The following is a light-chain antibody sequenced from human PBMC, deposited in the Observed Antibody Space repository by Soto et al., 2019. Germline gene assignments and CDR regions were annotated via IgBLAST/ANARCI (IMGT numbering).Light chain of an antibody. J-gene: IGKJ1*01. V-gene: IGKV3-20*01. Sequence: EIVLTQSPGTLSLSPGERATLSCRASRSVSNNYVAWYQRKPGQAPRLLIYGASSRATDIPRRFSGSGSGTDFPLTITRLEPEAFAVYYCQQYGSSPPTFGQGTKVESK. CDR1: RSVSNNY. CDR3: QQYGSSPPT. CDR2: GAS.